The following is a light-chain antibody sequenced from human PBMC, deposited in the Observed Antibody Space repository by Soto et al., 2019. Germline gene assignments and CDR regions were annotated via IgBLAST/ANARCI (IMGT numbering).Light chain of an antibody. CDR1: QCLLYSDGNIY. V-gene: IGKV2-30*01. CDR2: KVS. CDR3: MQGTHRPLT. Sequence: VVLARSQISLPVTRGQPASISWRASQCLLYSDGNIYLNWFHQRPGQSPRRLIYKVSNRDSGVPDRFSGSGAGTDFTLKISRVEAEDVGVYYCMQGTHRPLTFGGGTKVDIK. J-gene: IGKJ4*02.